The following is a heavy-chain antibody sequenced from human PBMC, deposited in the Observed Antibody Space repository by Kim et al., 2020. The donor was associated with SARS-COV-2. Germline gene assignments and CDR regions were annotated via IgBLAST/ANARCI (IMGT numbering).Heavy chain of an antibody. J-gene: IGHJ3*02. V-gene: IGHV3-7*01. Sequence: GGSLRLSCAASGFTFNGHWMSWVRQAPGRGLEWVANIKEDGSEKYYVDSVKGRFTISRDNAKNSLNLQMNSLRAEDTAVYYCAKMRSRAFDIWGQGTMVT. CDR3: AKMRSRAFDI. CDR2: IKEDGSEK. CDR1: GFTFNGHW.